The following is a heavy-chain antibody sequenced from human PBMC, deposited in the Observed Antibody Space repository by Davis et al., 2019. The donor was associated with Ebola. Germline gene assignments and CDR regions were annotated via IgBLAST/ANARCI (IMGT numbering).Heavy chain of an antibody. CDR2: IYYSGST. D-gene: IGHD7-27*01. CDR3: ARGRTGSNHPRLDS. Sequence: SETLSLTCAVSGGSISSSNWWSWVRQPPGKGLEWIGSIYYSGSTYYNPSLKSRVTISVDTSKNQFSLKLSSVTATDTAVYYCARGRTGSNHPRLDSWGQGTLVSVSS. V-gene: IGHV4-4*02. J-gene: IGHJ4*02. CDR1: GGSISSSNW.